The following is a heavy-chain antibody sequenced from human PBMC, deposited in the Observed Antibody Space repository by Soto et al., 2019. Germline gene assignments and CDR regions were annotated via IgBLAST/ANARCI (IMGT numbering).Heavy chain of an antibody. J-gene: IGHJ6*02. Sequence: GESLKICCKVSGYSFTSYWISGVRQMAGKGLEWMGRIDPSDSYTNYSPSFQGHVTISADKSISTAYLQWSSLKASDTAMYYCASAYYYDSSGYPFYGMDVWGQGTTVTVSS. CDR2: IDPSDSYT. D-gene: IGHD3-22*01. V-gene: IGHV5-10-1*01. CDR3: ASAYYYDSSGYPFYGMDV. CDR1: GYSFTSYW.